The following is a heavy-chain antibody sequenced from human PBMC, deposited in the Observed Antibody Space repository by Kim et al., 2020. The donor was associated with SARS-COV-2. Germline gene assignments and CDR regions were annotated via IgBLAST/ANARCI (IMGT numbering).Heavy chain of an antibody. J-gene: IGHJ3*02. CDR2: IYPGDSDT. CDR1: GYSFTSYW. CDR3: ARHICGGDYYSAFDI. Sequence: GESLKISCKGSGYSFTSYWIGWVRQMPGKGLEWMGIIYPGDSDTRYSPSFQGQVTISADKSISTAYLQWSSLKASDTAMYYCARHICGGDYYSAFDIWGQGTMVTVSS. D-gene: IGHD2-21*02. V-gene: IGHV5-51*01.